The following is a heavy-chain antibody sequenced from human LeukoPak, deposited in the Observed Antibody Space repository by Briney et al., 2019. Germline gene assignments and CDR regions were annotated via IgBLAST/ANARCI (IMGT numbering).Heavy chain of an antibody. CDR3: ARAGPYSPNSFDY. D-gene: IGHD4-11*01. V-gene: IGHV3-53*01. Sequence: GGSLRLSCAASGFTVSGNSMNWIRQAPGKGLEWVSVIYSRGDTNYADSVKGRFTISRDNSKNTLYLQMNSLRAEDTAVYYCARAGPYSPNSFDYWGQGTLATVSS. CDR2: IYSRGDT. CDR1: GFTVSGNS. J-gene: IGHJ4*02.